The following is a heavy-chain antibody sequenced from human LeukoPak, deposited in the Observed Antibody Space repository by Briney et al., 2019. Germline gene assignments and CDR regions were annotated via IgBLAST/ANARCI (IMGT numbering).Heavy chain of an antibody. CDR3: ARGDGGSYGGRFDY. CDR1: GFTFSSYW. V-gene: IGHV3-74*01. J-gene: IGHJ4*02. D-gene: IGHD1-26*01. Sequence: GGSLRLSCVASGFTFSSYWMNWVRQAPGKGLVWVSRIKSDESTTSYADSVKGRFTIYRDNARNTLYLQMNSLRTEDTAVYYCARGDGGSYGGRFDYWGQGTLVTVSS. CDR2: IKSDESTT.